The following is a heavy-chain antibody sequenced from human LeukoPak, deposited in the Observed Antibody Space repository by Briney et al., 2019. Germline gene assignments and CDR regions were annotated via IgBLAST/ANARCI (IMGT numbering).Heavy chain of an antibody. CDR2: INSDGSIT. J-gene: IGHJ4*02. V-gene: IGHV3-74*01. CDR1: GFTFSRNW. Sequence: QSGGSLRLSCAASGFTFSRNWMHWVRQAPGKGRVWVSRINSDGSITNYADSVKGRFTISRDNAKNTLYLQMSSLRAEDTAVYYCAKIDAYWGQGTLVTVSS. CDR3: AKIDAY.